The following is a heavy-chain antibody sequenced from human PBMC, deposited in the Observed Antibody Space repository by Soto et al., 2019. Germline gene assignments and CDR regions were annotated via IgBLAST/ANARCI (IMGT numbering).Heavy chain of an antibody. D-gene: IGHD2-15*01. Sequence: QVQLVESGGGVVQPGRSLRLSCAASGFTFSRYGMYWVRQAPGKGLEWVALIWYDGSNKYYADSVKGRFTISRDNSKNTLYLQLSSLRAEDTAVYYCATDCSADNCYSNWGQGTLVTVSS. J-gene: IGHJ4*02. CDR1: GFTFSRYG. V-gene: IGHV3-33*01. CDR3: ATDCSADNCYSN. CDR2: IWYDGSNK.